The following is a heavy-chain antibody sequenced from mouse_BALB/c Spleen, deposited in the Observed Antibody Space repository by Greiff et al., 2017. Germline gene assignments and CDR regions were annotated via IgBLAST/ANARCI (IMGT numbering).Heavy chain of an antibody. V-gene: IGHV3-2*02. D-gene: IGHD2-4*01. J-gene: IGHJ2*01. CDR3: ARSLYDYDGYYFDY. CDR1: GYSITSDYA. Sequence: DVHLVESGPGLVKPSQSLSLTCTVTGYSITSDYAWNWIRQFPGNKLEWMGYISYSGSTSYNPSLKSRISITRDTSKNQFFLQLNSVTTEDTATYYCARSLYDYDGYYFDYWGQGTTLTVSS. CDR2: ISYSGST.